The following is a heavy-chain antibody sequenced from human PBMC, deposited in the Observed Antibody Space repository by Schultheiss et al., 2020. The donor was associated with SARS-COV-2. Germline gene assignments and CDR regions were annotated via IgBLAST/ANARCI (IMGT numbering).Heavy chain of an antibody. CDR2: MNPNSGNT. CDR1: GYTFTSYD. Sequence: GESLKISCKASGYTFTSYDINWVRQATGQGLEWMGWMNPNSGNTGYAQKFQGRVTMTRNTSISTAYMELSSLRSEDTAVYYCARGPGSSSDYFQHWGQGTLVTVSS. CDR3: ARGPGSSSDYFQH. J-gene: IGHJ1*01. D-gene: IGHD6-6*01. V-gene: IGHV1-8*01.